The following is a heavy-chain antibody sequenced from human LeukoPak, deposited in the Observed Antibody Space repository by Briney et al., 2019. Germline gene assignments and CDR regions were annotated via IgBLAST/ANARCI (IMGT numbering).Heavy chain of an antibody. CDR2: ISPNSGGT. CDR3: ARGGGRYSVDY. Sequence: GASVKVSCKASGYTFIDYYMHWVRQAPGQGLEGIGWISPNSGGTKSVQKFQGRVTMTRDTSITTVYMELSGLSLDDTAVYYCARGGGRYSVDYWGQGTLVIVSS. J-gene: IGHJ4*02. CDR1: GYTFIDYY. V-gene: IGHV1-2*02. D-gene: IGHD1-26*01.